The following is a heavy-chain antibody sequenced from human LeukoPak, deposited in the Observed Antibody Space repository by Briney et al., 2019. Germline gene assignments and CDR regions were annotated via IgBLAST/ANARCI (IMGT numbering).Heavy chain of an antibody. CDR3: ARETYYDILTGYYNPYYFDY. CDR1: GYTFTGYY. CDR2: ISAYNGNT. J-gene: IGHJ4*02. V-gene: IGHV1-18*04. D-gene: IGHD3-9*01. Sequence: GASVKVSCKASGYTFTGYYMHWVRQAPGQGLEWMGWISAYNGNTNYAQKLQGRVTMTTDTSTSTAYMELRSLRSDDTAVYYCARETYYDILTGYYNPYYFDYWGQGTLVTVSS.